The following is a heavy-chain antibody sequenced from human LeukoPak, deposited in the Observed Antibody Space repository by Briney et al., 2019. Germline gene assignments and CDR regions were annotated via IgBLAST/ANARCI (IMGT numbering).Heavy chain of an antibody. D-gene: IGHD1-26*01. CDR3: ARDEVRGGSYSNGMDV. CDR1: GGSISSYY. Sequence: PSETLSLTCTVSGGSISSYYWSWIRQPPGKGLEWIGYIYYSGSTNYNPSLKSRATISVDTSKNQFSLKLSSVTAADTAVYYCARDEVRGGSYSNGMDVWGQGTTVTVS. V-gene: IGHV4-59*01. CDR2: IYYSGST. J-gene: IGHJ6*02.